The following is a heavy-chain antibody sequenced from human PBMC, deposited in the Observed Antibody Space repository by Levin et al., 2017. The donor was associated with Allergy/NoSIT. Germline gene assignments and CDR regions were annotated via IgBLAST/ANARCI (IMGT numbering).Heavy chain of an antibody. Sequence: ETLSLTCAASGFTFSSYSMSWVRQAPGRGLEWVSAISTSGDSTYYADSVKGRFAMSRDNSKKTVWLQMDSLRAEDTAVYYCAKRAAENYFEYWGQGTLVTVSS. CDR1: GFTFSSYS. J-gene: IGHJ4*02. CDR2: ISTSGDST. V-gene: IGHV3-23*01. CDR3: AKRAAENYFEY.